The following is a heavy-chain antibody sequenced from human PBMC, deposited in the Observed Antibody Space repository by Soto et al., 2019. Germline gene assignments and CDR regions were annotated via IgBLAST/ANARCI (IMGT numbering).Heavy chain of an antibody. V-gene: IGHV1-3*01. J-gene: IGHJ4*02. Sequence: ASVKVSCKXSGYTFTSYAMHWVRQAPGQRLEWMGWINAGNGNTKYSQKFQGRVTITRDTSASTAYMELSSLRSEDTAVYYCARDPQWELRSFDYWGQGTLVTVSS. D-gene: IGHD1-26*01. CDR2: INAGNGNT. CDR3: ARDPQWELRSFDY. CDR1: GYTFTSYA.